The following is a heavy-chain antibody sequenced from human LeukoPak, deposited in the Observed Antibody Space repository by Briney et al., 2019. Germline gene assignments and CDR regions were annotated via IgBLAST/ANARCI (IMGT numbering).Heavy chain of an antibody. Sequence: GGTLRLSCAASGFTFSSYGMSWVRQAPGKGLEWVSAISGSGGSTYYADSVKGRFTISRDNAKNSLYLQMNSLRAEDTALYYCAKTTSSSFLNWFDPWGQGTLVTVSS. CDR3: AKTTSSSFLNWFDP. J-gene: IGHJ5*02. CDR2: ISGSGGST. V-gene: IGHV3-23*01. CDR1: GFTFSSYG. D-gene: IGHD6-13*01.